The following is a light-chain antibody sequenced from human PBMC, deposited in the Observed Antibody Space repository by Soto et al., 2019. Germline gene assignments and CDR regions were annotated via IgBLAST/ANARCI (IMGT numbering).Light chain of an antibody. CDR1: QSVRSN. CDR2: DAS. V-gene: IGKV3D-15*01. CDR3: QQYHSYSWT. J-gene: IGKJ1*01. Sequence: EIVMTQSPATLSVSPGERATLSCRASQSVRSNLAWYQHKPGQAPRLLIYDASNRAPGIPARFSGSGSGTDFTLTISSLQPDDFATFYCQQYHSYSWTFGQGTKVDI.